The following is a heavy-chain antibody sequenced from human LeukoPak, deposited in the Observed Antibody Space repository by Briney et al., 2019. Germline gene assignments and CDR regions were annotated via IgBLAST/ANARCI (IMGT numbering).Heavy chain of an antibody. CDR3: ARDRNGDFDY. Sequence: PGGSLRLSCAASGFTFSIYAMHWVRQTPGKGLEWVAVISFDGTNKFYADSVKGRFTISRDNSKNTLYLQMNSLRVEDTAVYYCARDRNGDFDYWGQGTLVTVSS. D-gene: IGHD1-1*01. V-gene: IGHV3-30-3*01. CDR1: GFTFSIYA. J-gene: IGHJ4*02. CDR2: ISFDGTNK.